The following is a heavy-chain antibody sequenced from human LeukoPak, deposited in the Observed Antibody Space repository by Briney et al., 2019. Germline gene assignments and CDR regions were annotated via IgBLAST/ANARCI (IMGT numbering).Heavy chain of an antibody. Sequence: SETLSLTCTVSGYSISSGHYWGWIRQPPGKGLEWIGSMYHSGSTYYNPPLKSRVTMSVDTSKNQFSLKLSSVTAADTAVYYCARDVVAAAGTWDYWGQGTLVTVSS. CDR2: MYHSGST. CDR1: GYSISSGHY. V-gene: IGHV4-38-2*02. J-gene: IGHJ4*02. D-gene: IGHD6-13*01. CDR3: ARDVVAAAGTWDY.